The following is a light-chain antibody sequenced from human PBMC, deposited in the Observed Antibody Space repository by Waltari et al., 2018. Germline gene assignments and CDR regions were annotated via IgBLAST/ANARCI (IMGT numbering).Light chain of an antibody. J-gene: IGLJ2*01. CDR1: SSDVGNYKR. Sequence: QSALTQPASVSGSPGQSITISCPGTSSDVGNYKRFSWYQQHPGKAPKLMIYAVSKRPSGVSDRFSGSKSGDMASLTISGLQPEDEAEYFCSSYAGSSKGVFGGGTKVTVL. CDR2: AVS. V-gene: IGLV2-23*02. CDR3: SSYAGSSKGV.